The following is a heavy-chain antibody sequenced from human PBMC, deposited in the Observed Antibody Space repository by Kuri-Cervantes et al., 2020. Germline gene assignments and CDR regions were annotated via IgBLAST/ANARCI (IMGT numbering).Heavy chain of an antibody. CDR1: GGSISNGRW. J-gene: IGHJ4*02. D-gene: IGHD6-13*01. CDR3: ARQRGSPSFDY. V-gene: IGHV4-39*01. Sequence: GSLRLSCAVSGGSISNGRWWSWVRQPPGKGLEWIGSIYYSGSTYYNPSLKSRVTISVDTSKNQFSLKLSSVTAADTAVYYCARQRGSPSFDYWGQGTLVTVSS. CDR2: IYYSGST.